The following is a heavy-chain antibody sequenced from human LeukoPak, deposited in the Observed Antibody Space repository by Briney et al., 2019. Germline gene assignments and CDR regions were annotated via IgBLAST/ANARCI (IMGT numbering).Heavy chain of an antibody. V-gene: IGHV4-59*01. D-gene: IGHD3-10*01. CDR1: GDSISSYY. J-gene: IGHJ6*03. Sequence: SETLSLTCTASGDSISSYYWSWIRQPPGKGLEWIGYIYYSGSTNYNPSLKSRVTISVDTSKTQFSLKLSSVTAADTAVYYCARANRGYYYYMDVWGKGTTVTISS. CDR3: ARANRGYYYYMDV. CDR2: IYYSGST.